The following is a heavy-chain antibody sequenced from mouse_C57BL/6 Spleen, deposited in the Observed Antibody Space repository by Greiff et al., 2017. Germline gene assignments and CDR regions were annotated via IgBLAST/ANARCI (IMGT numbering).Heavy chain of an antibody. D-gene: IGHD2-1*01. V-gene: IGHV1-5*01. CDR2: IYPGNSDT. CDR1: GYTFTSYW. J-gene: IGHJ4*01. CDR3: TRGDYYGNYSYAMDY. Sequence: EVQLQQSGTVLARPGASVKMSCKTSGYTFTSYWMHWVKQRPGQGLEWIGAIYPGNSDTSYNQKFKGKAKLTAVTSASTAYMELSSLTNEDSAVYYCTRGDYYGNYSYAMDYWGQGTSVTVSS.